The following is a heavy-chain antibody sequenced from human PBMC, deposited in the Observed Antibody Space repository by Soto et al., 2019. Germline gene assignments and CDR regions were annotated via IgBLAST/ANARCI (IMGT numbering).Heavy chain of an antibody. D-gene: IGHD1-1*01. CDR1: GYAFTTYG. CDR2: ISAHNGNT. J-gene: IGHJ4*02. V-gene: IGHV1-18*01. Sequence: QVHLVQSGAEVKKPGASVKVSCQGSGYAFTTYGITWVRQAPGQGLEWMGGISAHNGNTNYAQKLQGRVTLTRDTSPSTAYMELRSLRSDDTAVYYWARGRYGDYWGQGALVNVSS. CDR3: ARGRYGDY.